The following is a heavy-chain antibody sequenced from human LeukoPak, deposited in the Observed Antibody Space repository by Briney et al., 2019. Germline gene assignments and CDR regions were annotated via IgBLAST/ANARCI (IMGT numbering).Heavy chain of an antibody. D-gene: IGHD3-10*01. V-gene: IGHV4-59*01. CDR2: IHYSGST. CDR1: GGSIRSYY. Sequence: PSETLSLTCTVSGGSIRSYYWCWIRQPPGKGLEWIGYIHYSGSTNYTPSLKSRVTISVDTSKNHFCLKLSSVTAADTAVYYCARGSTLIRGFDYWGQGTLVTVSS. CDR3: ARGSTLIRGFDY. J-gene: IGHJ4*02.